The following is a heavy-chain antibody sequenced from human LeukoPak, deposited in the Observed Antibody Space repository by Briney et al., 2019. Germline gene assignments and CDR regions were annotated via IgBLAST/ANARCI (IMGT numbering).Heavy chain of an antibody. D-gene: IGHD1-7*01. J-gene: IGHJ4*02. CDR2: ISRSSDLI. Sequence: GGSLRLSCAASGFTFSSSAMHWVRQAPGKGLEWVSFISRSSDLIYYADSVKGRFTISRGNSKNTLYLQMNSLRAEDTAVYYCAKVPRITGTFLPFDYWGQGTLVTVSS. V-gene: IGHV3-48*01. CDR1: GFTFSSSA. CDR3: AKVPRITGTFLPFDY.